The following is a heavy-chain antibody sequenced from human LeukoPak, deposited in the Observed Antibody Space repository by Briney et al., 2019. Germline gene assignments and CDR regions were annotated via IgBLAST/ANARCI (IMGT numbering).Heavy chain of an antibody. V-gene: IGHV4-61*02. J-gene: IGHJ5*02. Sequence: SETLSLTCTVSGGSISSGSYYWSWIRQPAGKGLEWIGRIYTSGSTNYNPSLKSRVTISVDTSKNQFSLKLSSVTAADTAVYYCARDLLRSPPARGWFDPWGQGTLVTVSS. D-gene: IGHD1-26*01. CDR3: ARDLLRSPPARGWFDP. CDR1: GGSISSGSYY. CDR2: IYTSGST.